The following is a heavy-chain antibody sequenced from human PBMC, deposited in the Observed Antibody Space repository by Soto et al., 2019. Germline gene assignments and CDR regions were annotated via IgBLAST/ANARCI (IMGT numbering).Heavy chain of an antibody. CDR2: MNPNSGNT. V-gene: IGHV1-8*01. CDR3: ARLPLGYNWFDP. Sequence: GASVKVSCKASGYTFTSYDINWVRQATGQGLEWMGWMNPNSGNTGYAQKFQGRVTMTRNTSISTAYMELSSLRSEDTAVYYCARLPLGYNWFDPWGQGTLVTVS. D-gene: IGHD7-27*01. CDR1: GYTFTSYD. J-gene: IGHJ5*02.